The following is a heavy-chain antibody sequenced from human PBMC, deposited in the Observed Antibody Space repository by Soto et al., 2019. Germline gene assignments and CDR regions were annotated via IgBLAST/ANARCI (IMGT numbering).Heavy chain of an antibody. CDR1: GFTFRSYA. CDR3: AKDPQDTVTLFDY. V-gene: IGHV3-23*01. Sequence: EVQLLESGGTLVQTGGSLRLSCAHSGFTFRSYAMSWVRQAPGKGLELVSAISGSGAYTYYADSMKGRFTISRDNSKNTLYLQMNSLRAEDTAVYFCAKDPQDTVTLFDYCGQGTLVTVSS. CDR2: ISGSGAYT. D-gene: IGHD4-17*01. J-gene: IGHJ4*02.